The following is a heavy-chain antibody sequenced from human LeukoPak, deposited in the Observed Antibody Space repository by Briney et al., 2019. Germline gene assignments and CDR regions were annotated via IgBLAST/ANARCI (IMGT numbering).Heavy chain of an antibody. CDR1: GFTFDDYG. J-gene: IGHJ5*02. CDR2: ISRNGGST. V-gene: IGHV3-20*04. CDR3: ARDVVTMVRGVIYWFDP. D-gene: IGHD3-10*01. Sequence: GGSLRLSCAASGFTFDDYGMSWVRQAPGKGLEWVSGISRNGGSTGYADSVKGRFTISRDNAKNSLYLQINSLRAEDTALYYCARDVVTMVRGVIYWFDPWGQGTLVTVSS.